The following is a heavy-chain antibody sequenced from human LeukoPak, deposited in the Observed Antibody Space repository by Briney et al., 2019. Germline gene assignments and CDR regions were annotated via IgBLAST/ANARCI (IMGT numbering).Heavy chain of an antibody. CDR3: ARDLRVVITGSFDS. CDR2: ITGGSNYI. J-gene: IGHJ4*02. D-gene: IGHD3-22*01. CDR1: GFTFSGYS. V-gene: IGHV3-21*01. Sequence: GGSLRLSCAASGFTFSGYSMNWVRQAPGRGLEWVSSITGGSNYIDYADSVKGRFTISRDNAKNSLYLQMNSLRAEDTAVYYCARDLRVVITGSFDSWGQGTLVTVSS.